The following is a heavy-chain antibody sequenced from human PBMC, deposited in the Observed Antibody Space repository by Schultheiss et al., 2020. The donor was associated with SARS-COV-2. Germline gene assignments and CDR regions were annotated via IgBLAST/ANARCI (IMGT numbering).Heavy chain of an antibody. Sequence: GGSLSLSCAASGFTFSSYAMSWVRQAPGKGLEWVSAISGSGGSTYYADSVKGRFTISRDNSKNTLYLQMNSLRAEDTAVYYCARDRPGSGTLYYYMDVWGKGTTVTVS. CDR1: GFTFSSYA. CDR3: ARDRPGSGTLYYYMDV. D-gene: IGHD3-10*01. J-gene: IGHJ6*03. CDR2: ISGSGGST. V-gene: IGHV3-23*01.